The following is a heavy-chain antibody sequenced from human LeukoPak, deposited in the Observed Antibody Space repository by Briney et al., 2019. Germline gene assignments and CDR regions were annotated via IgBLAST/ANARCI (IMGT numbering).Heavy chain of an antibody. CDR2: IYYSGST. Sequence: SETLSLTCTVSGGSISSYYWSWIRRPPGKGLEWIGYIYYSGSTNYNPSLKSRLTISVDTSKNQFSLKLSSVTAADTAVYYCARGDSTVTPKYFQYWGQGTLVTVSS. D-gene: IGHD4-23*01. CDR1: GGSISSYY. J-gene: IGHJ1*01. CDR3: ARGDSTVTPKYFQY. V-gene: IGHV4-59*01.